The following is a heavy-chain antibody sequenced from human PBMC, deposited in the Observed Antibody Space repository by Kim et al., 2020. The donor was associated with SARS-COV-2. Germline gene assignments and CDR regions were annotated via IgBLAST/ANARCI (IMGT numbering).Heavy chain of an antibody. CDR2: ISAYNGNT. CDR1: GYTFTSYG. D-gene: IGHD5-18*01. Sequence: ASVKVSCKASGYTFTSYGISWVRQAPGQGLEWMGWISAYNGNTNYAQKLQGRVTMTTDTSTSTAYMELRSLRSDDTAVYYCARDRGLRYSYGSLPDDYWGQGTLVTVSS. CDR3: ARDRGLRYSYGSLPDDY. V-gene: IGHV1-18*01. J-gene: IGHJ4*02.